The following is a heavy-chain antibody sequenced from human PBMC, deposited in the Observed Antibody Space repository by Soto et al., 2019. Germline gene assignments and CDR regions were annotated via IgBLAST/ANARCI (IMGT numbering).Heavy chain of an antibody. CDR1: GFTFSSYA. CDR2: ISYDGSKK. Sequence: GGSLRLSCAASGFTFSSYAMHWVRQAPGKGLEWVAVISYDGSKKYYADSVKGRFTISRDNSKNTLYLQMNSLRPEDAAAYSCARSQGYRVEYQLQYWGCFDSWGQGTLVTVSS. J-gene: IGHJ4*02. CDR3: ARSQGYRVEYQLQYWGCFDS. D-gene: IGHD2-2*02. V-gene: IGHV3-30-3*01.